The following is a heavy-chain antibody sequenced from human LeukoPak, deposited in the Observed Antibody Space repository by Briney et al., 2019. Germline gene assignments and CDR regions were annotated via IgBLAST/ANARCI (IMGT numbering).Heavy chain of an antibody. CDR2: IIPILGIA. J-gene: IGHJ6*02. V-gene: IGHV1-69*04. CDR3: ARSPPVAAAGTLRRYYYGMDV. CDR1: GGTFSSYA. Sequence: SVKVSCKASGGTFSSYAISWVRQAPGQGLERMGRIIPILGIANYAQKFQGRVTITADKSTSTAYMELSSLRSEDTAVYYCARSPPVAAAGTLRRYYYGMDVWGQGTTVTVSS. D-gene: IGHD6-13*01.